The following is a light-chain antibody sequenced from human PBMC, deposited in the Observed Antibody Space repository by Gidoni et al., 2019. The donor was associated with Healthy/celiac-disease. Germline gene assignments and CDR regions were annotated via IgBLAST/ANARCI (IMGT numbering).Light chain of an antibody. CDR2: DAS. J-gene: IGKJ1*01. Sequence: EIVLTQSPATLSLSPGERATLSCRASPSVRSYLAWYQQKPGQAPRLLIYDASNRATGIPARFSGSGSGTDFTLTISSLEPEDFAIYYCQQGSNWPPAFGQGTKVEVK. CDR3: QQGSNWPPA. CDR1: PSVRSY. V-gene: IGKV3-11*01.